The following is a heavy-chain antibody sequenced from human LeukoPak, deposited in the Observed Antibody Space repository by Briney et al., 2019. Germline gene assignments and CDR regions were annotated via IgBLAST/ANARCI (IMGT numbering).Heavy chain of an antibody. D-gene: IGHD3-3*01. CDR1: GGSISSSSYY. J-gene: IGHJ5*02. CDR3: ARGPTYYDFWSGYGTHWWFDP. Sequence: SETLSLTCTVSGGSISSSSYYWGWIRQPPGKGLEWIGEIYHSGSTNYNPSLKSRVTISVDKSKNQFSLKLSSVTAADTAVYYCARGPTYYDFWSGYGTHWWFDPWGQGTLVTVSS. CDR2: IYHSGST. V-gene: IGHV4-39*07.